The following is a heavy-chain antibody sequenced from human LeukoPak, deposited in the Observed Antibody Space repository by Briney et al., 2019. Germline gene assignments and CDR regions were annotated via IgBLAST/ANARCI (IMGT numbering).Heavy chain of an antibody. Sequence: ASVKVSCKASGGTFSSYAISWVRQAPGQGLEWMGRIIPILGIANYAQKFQGRVTITADKSTSTAYMELSSLRSEDTAVYYCARATREQPHDWFDPWGQGTLVTVSS. D-gene: IGHD1-26*01. CDR2: IIPILGIA. CDR3: ARATREQPHDWFDP. CDR1: GGTFSSYA. J-gene: IGHJ5*02. V-gene: IGHV1-69*04.